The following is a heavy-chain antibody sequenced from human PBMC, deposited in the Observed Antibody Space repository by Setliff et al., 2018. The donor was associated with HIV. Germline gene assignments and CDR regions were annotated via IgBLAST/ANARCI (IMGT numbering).Heavy chain of an antibody. CDR1: AVSIGGYA. J-gene: IGHJ4*02. CDR3: ARDGTWNSQRFHFDY. D-gene: IGHD1-7*01. V-gene: IGHV4-4*09. Sequence: ETLSLTCTVSAVSIGGYAWSWIRQSPGKGLEWIGSIYSTDTTNHNPSLESRVTISVDNSKNHFSLKLNSVTAADTAVYYCARDGTWNSQRFHFDYWGQETPVTVSS. CDR2: IYSTDTT.